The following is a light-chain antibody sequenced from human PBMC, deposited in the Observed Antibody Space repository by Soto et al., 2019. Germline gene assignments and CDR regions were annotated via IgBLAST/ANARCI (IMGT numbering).Light chain of an antibody. V-gene: IGKV1-39*01. CDR1: RSISRY. Sequence: DIQMTQSPSSLSASVGDRVNMTCRASRSISRYLSWYQQKPGKAPNLLIYAASSLQSGVPSRFSGAGSGTDFTLTIGNLHPEVFAIYYCKQSYSSQWTFGQGTKVEI. J-gene: IGKJ1*01. CDR3: KQSYSSQWT. CDR2: AAS.